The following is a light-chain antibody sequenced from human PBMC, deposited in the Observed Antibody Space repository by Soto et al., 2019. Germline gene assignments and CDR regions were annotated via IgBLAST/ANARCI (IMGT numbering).Light chain of an antibody. CDR2: LGS. CDR1: QSLLHSNGYNY. CDR3: MQALQFPLT. Sequence: DLVMTQSPLSLPVTPGEPASISCRSSQSLLHSNGYNYLDWYLQKPGQSPQLLIYLGSNRASGVPDRFSGGGSGTDFTLKISRVEAEDVGVYYCMQALQFPLTFGGGTKVEIK. V-gene: IGKV2-28*01. J-gene: IGKJ4*01.